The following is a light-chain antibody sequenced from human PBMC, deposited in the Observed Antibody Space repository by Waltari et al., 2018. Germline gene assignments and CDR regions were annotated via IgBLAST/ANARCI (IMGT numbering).Light chain of an antibody. CDR1: SSDVGGYNF. CDR2: DVS. CDR3: NSYTSSSTLV. J-gene: IGLJ2*01. Sequence: QSALTQPASVSGSPGQSITISCTGTSSDVGGYNFVSWYQQHPGKAPKLMIYDVSNRPSGVSNRVSGSKSGNTASLTISGLQAEDEADYYCNSYTSSSTLVFGGGTKVTVL. V-gene: IGLV2-14*03.